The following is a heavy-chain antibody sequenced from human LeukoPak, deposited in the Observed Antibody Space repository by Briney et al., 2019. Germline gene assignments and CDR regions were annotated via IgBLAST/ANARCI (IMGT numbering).Heavy chain of an antibody. CDR1: GFTFSSYA. V-gene: IGHV3-30*04. J-gene: IGHJ4*02. CDR2: IPYDGSNK. Sequence: GRTLRLSCAASGFTFSSYAMHWVRQAPGKGLEWVALIPYDGSNKYYADSVKGRFTISRDNSKNTLYLQMNSLRAEDTAVYYCAKDRLLYGSGSYGGYWGQGTLVTVSS. D-gene: IGHD3-10*01. CDR3: AKDRLLYGSGSYGGY.